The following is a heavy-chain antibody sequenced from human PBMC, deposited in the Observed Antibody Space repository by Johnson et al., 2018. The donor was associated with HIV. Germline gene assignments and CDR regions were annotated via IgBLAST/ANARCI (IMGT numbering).Heavy chain of an antibody. V-gene: IGHV3-30-3*01. J-gene: IGHJ3*02. CDR2: LSYDGSNK. Sequence: QVQLVESGGGVVQPGRSLRLSCAASGFTFSSYAMHWVRQAPGKGLEWVAVLSYDGSNKYYADSVKGRFTISRDNSKNTLYLQMNSLRAEDTAVYYCARVEGGSSSNAFDIWGQGTMVTVSS. CDR1: GFTFSSYA. CDR3: ARVEGGSSSNAFDI. D-gene: IGHD6-13*01.